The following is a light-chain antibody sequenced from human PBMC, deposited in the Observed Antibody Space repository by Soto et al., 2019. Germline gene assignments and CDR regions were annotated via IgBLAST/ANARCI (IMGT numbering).Light chain of an antibody. J-gene: IGKJ1*01. CDR1: QSVSSN. V-gene: IGKV3-15*01. Sequence: EIVMTQSPATLSVSTGERATLSCRASQSVSSNLAWYQQKPGQAPRRLIYGASTRATGIPARFSGSGSGTEFTLTIRSLHSEDFAVYYCQQYNNFPPWTFGQGTKGEIK. CDR2: GAS. CDR3: QQYNNFPPWT.